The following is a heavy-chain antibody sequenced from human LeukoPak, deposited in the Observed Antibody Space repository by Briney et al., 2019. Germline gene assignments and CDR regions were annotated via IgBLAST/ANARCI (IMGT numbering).Heavy chain of an antibody. J-gene: IGHJ4*02. CDR1: GASVSSGDCH. V-gene: IGHV4-61*08. CDR3: VTYFVNGGGRGH. Sequence: SETLFLTCTVSGASVSSGDCHWSWVRQAPGKGLEWIGHNQNPSYNPSLKSRVVISIHTSRNQFSLTLNTVTAADTATYFCVTYFVNGGGRGHWGPGALVTVSS. D-gene: IGHD3-9*01. CDR2: HNQNP.